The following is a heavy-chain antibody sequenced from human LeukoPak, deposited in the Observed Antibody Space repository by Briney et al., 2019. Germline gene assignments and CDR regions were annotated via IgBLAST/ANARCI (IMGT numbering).Heavy chain of an antibody. Sequence: SETLSLTCTVSGGSISSYYWSWIRQPPGKGLEWIGYIYYSGSTNYNPSLKSRVTISVDTSKNQFSLKLSSVTAADTAVYYCARANWAGTMFDYWGQGTLVTVAS. CDR2: IYYSGST. CDR1: GGSISSYY. D-gene: IGHD1/OR15-1a*01. CDR3: ARANWAGTMFDY. V-gene: IGHV4-59*01. J-gene: IGHJ4*02.